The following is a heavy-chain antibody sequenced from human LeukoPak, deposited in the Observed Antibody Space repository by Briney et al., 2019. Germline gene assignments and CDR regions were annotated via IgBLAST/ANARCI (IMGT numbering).Heavy chain of an antibody. CDR2: IYYSGNT. J-gene: IGHJ4*02. CDR3: AKYDYYDSSGYFYAGD. Sequence: SETLSLTCTVSGDSISSGGYYWSWIRQRPGEGLEWIGYIYYSGNTYYTPSLKSRVTISLDTSKNQFSLKLSFVTAADTAVYYCAKYDYYDSSGYFYAGDWGQGTLVTVSS. CDR1: GDSISSGGYY. V-gene: IGHV4-31*03. D-gene: IGHD3-22*01.